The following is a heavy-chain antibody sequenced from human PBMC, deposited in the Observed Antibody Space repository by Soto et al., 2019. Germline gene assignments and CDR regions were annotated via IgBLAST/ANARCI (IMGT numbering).Heavy chain of an antibody. Sequence: PSETLSLPCTVSGSSVSSGSYYWSWIRQPPGKGLEWIGYIYYSGSTKYNPSLKRRDTITVETPKNQFSLELSSVTVADTAVYYCARAHSLRTTVTHIDYWGQGTLVPGFS. CDR2: IYYSGST. J-gene: IGHJ4*01. CDR1: GSSVSSGSYY. CDR3: ARAHSLRTTVTHIDY. D-gene: IGHD4-17*01. V-gene: IGHV4-61*01.